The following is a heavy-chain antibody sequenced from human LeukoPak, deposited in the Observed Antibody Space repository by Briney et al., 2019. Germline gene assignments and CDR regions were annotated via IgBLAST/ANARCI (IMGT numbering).Heavy chain of an antibody. Sequence: GGPLRLFCAASGFTCSIFTMNCVRQSPGKGLEWVSSMSSGSIYIFCGDSVKGLLTISRDNAKNSLYLQMNTESAEDRGVYFCAREESDGYSYADYWGQGTLVTVSS. CDR2: MSSGSIYI. CDR1: GFTCSIFT. V-gene: IGHV3-21*01. J-gene: IGHJ4*02. CDR3: AREESDGYSYADY. D-gene: IGHD5-18*01.